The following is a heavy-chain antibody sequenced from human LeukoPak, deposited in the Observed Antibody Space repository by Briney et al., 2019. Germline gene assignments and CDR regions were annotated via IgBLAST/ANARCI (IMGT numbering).Heavy chain of an antibody. CDR3: ARDHDYVWGSYRNFDY. CDR2: ISAYNGNT. Sequence: GASVKVSCKASGYTFTSYGISWVRQAPGQGLEWMGWISAYNGNTNYAQKLQGRVTMTTDTSTSTAYMELRSLRSDDTAVYYCARDHDYVWGSYRNFDYWGQGTLVTVSS. V-gene: IGHV1-18*01. J-gene: IGHJ4*02. D-gene: IGHD3-16*02. CDR1: GYTFTSYG.